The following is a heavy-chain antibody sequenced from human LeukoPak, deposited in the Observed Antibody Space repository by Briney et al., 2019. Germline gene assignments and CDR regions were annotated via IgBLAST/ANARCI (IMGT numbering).Heavy chain of an antibody. D-gene: IGHD5-18*01. V-gene: IGHV4-30-2*01. CDR1: SDAISDTGYS. J-gene: IGHJ4*02. Sequence: SETLSLTCAVSSDAISDTGYSWNWIRQPPGKDLEWIGYIHNNGNTFYNPSLKSRLTISIDRSKNQFSLRLTSVTAADTGVYFCARNSYSYGPNFDFWGQGILVTVSS. CDR2: IHNNGNT. CDR3: ARNSYSYGPNFDF.